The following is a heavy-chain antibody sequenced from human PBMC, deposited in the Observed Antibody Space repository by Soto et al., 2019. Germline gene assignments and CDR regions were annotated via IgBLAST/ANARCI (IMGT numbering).Heavy chain of an antibody. V-gene: IGHV3-7*01. CDR3: ASGYSGYDWGYAFDI. J-gene: IGHJ3*02. CDR2: IKQDGSEK. CDR1: GFTFSSYW. D-gene: IGHD5-12*01. Sequence: EVQLVESGGGLVQPGGSLRLSCAASGFTFSSYWMSWVRQAPGKGLEWVANIKQDGSEKYYVDSVKGRFTISRDNAKNSLYLQMNSLRAEETAVYYCASGYSGYDWGYAFDIWGQGTMVTVSS.